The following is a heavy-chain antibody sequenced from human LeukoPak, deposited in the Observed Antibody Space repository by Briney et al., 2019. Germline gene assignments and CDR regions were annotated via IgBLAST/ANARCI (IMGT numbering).Heavy chain of an antibody. D-gene: IGHD3-10*01. CDR3: AREPSPGSYDAFDI. CDR2: IIPIFGTA. Sequence: GASVKLSCKASGGTFSSYAISWVRQAPGQGLEWMGGIIPIFGTANYAQKFQGRVTITADNSTNTAYMELSSLRSEDTAVYYCAREPSPGSYDAFDIWGQGTMVTVSS. V-gene: IGHV1-69*06. J-gene: IGHJ3*02. CDR1: GGTFSSYA.